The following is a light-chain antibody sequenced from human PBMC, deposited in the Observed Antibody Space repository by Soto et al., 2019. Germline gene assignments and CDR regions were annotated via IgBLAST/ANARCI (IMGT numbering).Light chain of an antibody. J-gene: IGLJ3*02. CDR1: RGHSSYA. CDR3: QTWGTGIRV. Sequence: QSVLTQSPSASASLGASVKLTCTLRRGHSSYAIAWHQQQPEKGPRYLMKLNSDGSHSKGDAIPDRFSGSSSGTERYLTISSLPSEDEADYYCQTWGTGIRVFGGGTKLTVL. CDR2: LNSDGSH. V-gene: IGLV4-69*01.